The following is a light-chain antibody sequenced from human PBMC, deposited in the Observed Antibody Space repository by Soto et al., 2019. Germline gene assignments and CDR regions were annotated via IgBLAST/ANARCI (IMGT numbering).Light chain of an antibody. J-gene: IGKJ4*01. Sequence: EIVLTQSPGTLSLSPGERATLSCRAIQSVTTSYLAWYQHKPGQAPRLLIYGASRRATGIPDRFSGGGSGTDFTLTISRLEPEDFAVYYCQQYGSSPFTFGGGTKV. CDR1: QSVTTSY. CDR2: GAS. CDR3: QQYGSSPFT. V-gene: IGKV3-20*01.